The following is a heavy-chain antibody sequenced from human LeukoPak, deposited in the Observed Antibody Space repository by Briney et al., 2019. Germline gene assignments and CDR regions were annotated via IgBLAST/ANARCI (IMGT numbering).Heavy chain of an antibody. CDR1: GFTFSSYG. D-gene: IGHD3-10*01. CDR3: ARYYYGSGSHDAFDI. V-gene: IGHV3-30*02. Sequence: TGGSLRLSCAASGFTFSSYGMHWVRQAPGKGLEWVAFIRYDGSNKYYADSVKGRFTISRDNAKNSLYLQMNSLRAEDTAVYYCARYYYGSGSHDAFDIWGQGTMVTVSS. J-gene: IGHJ3*02. CDR2: IRYDGSNK.